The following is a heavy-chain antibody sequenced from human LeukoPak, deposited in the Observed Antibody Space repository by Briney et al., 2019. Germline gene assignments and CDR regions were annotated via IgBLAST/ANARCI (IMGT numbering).Heavy chain of an antibody. V-gene: IGHV4-59*12. Sequence: PSETLSLTCTVSGGSISSYYWSWIRQPPGKGLEWIGYIYYSGSTNYNPSLRSRVTISVDNSKNQFSLNLTSVTATDTAVYYCARDLGQRGVVTAHYWYFDLWGRGTLVTVSS. CDR2: IYYSGST. CDR3: ARDLGQRGVVTAHYWYFDL. J-gene: IGHJ2*01. CDR1: GGSISSYY. D-gene: IGHD2-21*02.